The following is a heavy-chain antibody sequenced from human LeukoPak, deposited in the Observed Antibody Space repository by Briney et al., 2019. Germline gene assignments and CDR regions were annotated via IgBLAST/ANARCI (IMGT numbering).Heavy chain of an antibody. CDR3: GRGYDILTGYYMALPFYC. J-gene: IGHJ4*02. V-gene: IGHV3-33*01. D-gene: IGHD3-9*01. CDR2: IWYDGSNK. CDR1: GFTFSSYG. Sequence: GGSLRLSCAAPGFTFSSYGMHWVRQAPGKGLEWVAVIWYDGSNKYYADSVKGRFTISSDNSKNTLYLQMNSLRAEDTAVYYCGRGYDILTGYYMALPFYCLGQGTLVAVSS.